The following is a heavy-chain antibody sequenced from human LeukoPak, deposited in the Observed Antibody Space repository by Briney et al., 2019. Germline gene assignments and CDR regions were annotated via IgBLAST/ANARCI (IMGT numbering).Heavy chain of an antibody. Sequence: GGSLRLSCAASGFTFSSYWMSWVRQAPGKGLEWVANIKQDGSEKYYLDSVKGRFTISRDNSENSLYLQMNSLRAEDTAVYYCATEASSGLEDWGQGILVTVSS. CDR2: IKQDGSEK. CDR1: GFTFSSYW. CDR3: ATEASSGLED. D-gene: IGHD6-19*01. J-gene: IGHJ4*02. V-gene: IGHV3-7*01.